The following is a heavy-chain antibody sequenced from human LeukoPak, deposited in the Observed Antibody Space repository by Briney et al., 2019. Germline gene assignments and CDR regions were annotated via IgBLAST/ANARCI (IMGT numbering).Heavy chain of an antibody. CDR3: AKPQKYTSDLHY. CDR1: RFTFSSYT. V-gene: IGHV3-23*01. D-gene: IGHD6-19*01. Sequence: GGSLRLSCVASRFTFSSYTMSWVRQAPGKGLEWVSGISGSGGNTYYADSVKGRFTISRDNSKNTLYLQMNSLRAEDTAVYYCAKPQKYTSDLHYWGQGILVTVSS. J-gene: IGHJ4*02. CDR2: ISGSGGNT.